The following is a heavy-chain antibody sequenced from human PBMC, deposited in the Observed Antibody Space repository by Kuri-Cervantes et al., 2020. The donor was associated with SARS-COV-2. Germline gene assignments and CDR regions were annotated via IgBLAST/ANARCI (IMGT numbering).Heavy chain of an antibody. Sequence: ASVKVSCKASGYTFSNYAISWVRQAPGQGLEWMGWISAYSGDTIYAQNFQGRVTMTTDTSTSTVYMELKSLRSEDTAVYYCARVTGKVWGHFDYWGQGTLVTVSS. J-gene: IGHJ4*02. D-gene: IGHD7-27*01. CDR2: ISAYSGDT. CDR3: ARVTGKVWGHFDY. V-gene: IGHV1-18*01. CDR1: GYTFSNYA.